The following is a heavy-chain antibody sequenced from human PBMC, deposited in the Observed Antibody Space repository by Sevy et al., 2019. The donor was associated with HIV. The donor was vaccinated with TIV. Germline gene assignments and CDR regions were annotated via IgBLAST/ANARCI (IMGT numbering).Heavy chain of an antibody. CDR2: IYSGGTT. J-gene: IGHJ3*02. CDR3: VRGGYYEGYAFDI. Sequence: GGSLRLSCAASGFSVSNNYMSCVRQAPGKGLEWVSLIYSGGTTDYADAVKGRFTISRDNSKNKLFLQMNGLRAEDTAMYYCVRGGYYEGYAFDIWGRGTLVTVSS. CDR1: GFSVSNNY. V-gene: IGHV3-66*01. D-gene: IGHD3-3*01.